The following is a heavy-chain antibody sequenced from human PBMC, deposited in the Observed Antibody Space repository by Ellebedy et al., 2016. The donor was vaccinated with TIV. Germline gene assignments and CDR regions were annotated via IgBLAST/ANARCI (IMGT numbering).Heavy chain of an antibody. J-gene: IGHJ6*02. D-gene: IGHD1-26*01. CDR2: VHSSWST. CDR1: GGSVRNYY. Sequence: MPSETLSLTCTVSGGSVRNYYWSWIRQPAGKGLEWLGRVHSSWSTNYNPSLKSRVTMSVDTSKNQISLGLSSVTAADTAVYYCARNEVGTTIYGMDGWGQGTTVTVSS. CDR3: ARNEVGTTIYGMDG. V-gene: IGHV4-4*07.